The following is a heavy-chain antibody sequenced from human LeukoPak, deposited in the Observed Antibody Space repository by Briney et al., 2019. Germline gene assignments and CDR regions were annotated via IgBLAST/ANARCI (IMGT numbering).Heavy chain of an antibody. J-gene: IGHJ4*02. CDR3: AKESPYSSSSDY. CDR2: ISYDGSNK. CDR1: GFTFSSYG. Sequence: GGSLRLSCAASGFTFSSYGMHWVRQAPGKGLEWVAVISYDGSNKYYADSVKGRFTISRDNSRNTLYLQMNSLRAEDTAVYFCAKESPYSSSSDYWGQGTLVTVSS. V-gene: IGHV3-30*18. D-gene: IGHD6-19*01.